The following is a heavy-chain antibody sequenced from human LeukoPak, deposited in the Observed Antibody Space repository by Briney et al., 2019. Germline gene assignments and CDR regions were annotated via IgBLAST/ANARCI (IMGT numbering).Heavy chain of an antibody. Sequence: PSETLSLTCTVSGGSISSYYWSWIRQPAGKGLEWIGRIYTSGSTNYNPSLKSRVTISVDTSKNQFSLKLSSVTAADTAVYYCAREGGYYYDSSGYYYSLASAYWGQGTLVTVSS. CDR1: GGSISSYY. CDR3: AREGGYYYDSSGYYYSLASAY. V-gene: IGHV4-4*07. D-gene: IGHD3-22*01. CDR2: IYTSGST. J-gene: IGHJ4*02.